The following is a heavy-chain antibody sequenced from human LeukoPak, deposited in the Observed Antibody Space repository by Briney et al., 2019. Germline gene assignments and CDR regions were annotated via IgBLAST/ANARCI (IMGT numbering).Heavy chain of an antibody. Sequence: QSGGSLRLSCAASGFTFSSYGMSWVRQAPRKGLEWVSAISGSGGSTYYADSVKGRFTISRDNSKNTLYLQMNSLRAEDTAVYYCAKAGRVSGSYYFRPYYFDYWGQGTLVTVSS. V-gene: IGHV3-23*01. D-gene: IGHD3-10*01. CDR3: AKAGRVSGSYYFRPYYFDY. CDR2: ISGSGGST. J-gene: IGHJ4*02. CDR1: GFTFSSYG.